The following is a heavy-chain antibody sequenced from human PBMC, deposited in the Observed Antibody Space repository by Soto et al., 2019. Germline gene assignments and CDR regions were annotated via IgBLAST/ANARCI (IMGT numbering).Heavy chain of an antibody. CDR1: GYTFPSYD. J-gene: IGHJ5*02. CDR2: MNPNIGNT. CDR3: ARGIKYGDYSRWFDP. V-gene: IGHV1-8*01. Sequence: QVQLVQSGAGVKKPGASVKVSCKALGYTFPSYDINWVRQATGQGLGYLGWMNPNIGNTGYVKKFQGRVTMTRDTSMSTAYMELSSLRSEDTAVYYCARGIKYGDYSRWFDPWGPGTLVTVSS. D-gene: IGHD4-17*01.